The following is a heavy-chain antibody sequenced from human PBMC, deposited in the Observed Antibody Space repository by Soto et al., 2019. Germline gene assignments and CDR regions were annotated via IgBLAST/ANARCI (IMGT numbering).Heavy chain of an antibody. D-gene: IGHD2-8*02. CDR2: IFDRGTT. Sequence: QVQLEQSGPGLVKPSQTLSLTCNISGGSISSVNHYWSLIRQSPGEGLEWIGYIFDRGTTHYNPSLTGRVTITGDPSQTQFSLTIHSVTVADTAVYYCAREVAGTGAFDYWGQGTRVTVSS. V-gene: IGHV4-30-4*01. CDR3: AREVAGTGAFDY. CDR1: GGSISSVNHY. J-gene: IGHJ4*02.